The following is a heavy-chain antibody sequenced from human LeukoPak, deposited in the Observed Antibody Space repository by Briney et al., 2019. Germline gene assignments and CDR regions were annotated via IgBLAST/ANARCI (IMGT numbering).Heavy chain of an antibody. V-gene: IGHV3-21*01. CDR1: GFLFSPCD. CDR3: ARDGSGWSRDY. Sequence: GGSLTLFCAASGFLFSPCDMTWVRQAPGKGLEWVSNITAGTTHIYYADSVKGRFTTSRDDAKTSLYLQLSSLRTEDTAVYYCARDGSGWSRDYWGQGTLVTVSS. J-gene: IGHJ4*02. D-gene: IGHD6-13*01. CDR2: ITAGTTHI.